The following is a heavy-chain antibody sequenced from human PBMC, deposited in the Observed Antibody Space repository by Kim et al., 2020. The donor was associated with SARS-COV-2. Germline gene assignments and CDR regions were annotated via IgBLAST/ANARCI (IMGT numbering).Heavy chain of an antibody. CDR3: ARDVYGGSYWYFDL. CDR2: IGSSGNM. Sequence: GGSLRLSCEVSGFTFSTYSMNWVRQAPGKGLEWVSSIGSSGNMYYADSIKGRFTISRDNAKNSLYLQMNSLRAEDMAVYYCARDVYGGSYWYFDLWGRGTLVTVSS. D-gene: IGHD4-17*01. J-gene: IGHJ2*01. V-gene: IGHV3-21*01. CDR1: GFTFSTYS.